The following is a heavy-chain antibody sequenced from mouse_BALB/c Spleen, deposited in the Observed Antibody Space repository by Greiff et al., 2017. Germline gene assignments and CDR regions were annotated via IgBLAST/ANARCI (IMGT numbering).Heavy chain of an antibody. J-gene: IGHJ1*01. CDR3: TRRSSYDGYWYFDV. V-gene: IGHV1-15*01. CDR2: IDPETGGT. Sequence: QVQLQQSGAELVRPGASVTLSCKASGYTFTDYEMHWVKQTPVHGLEWIGAIDPETGGTAYNQKFKGKATLTADKSSSTAYMELRSLTSEDSAVYYCTRRSSYDGYWYFDVWGAGTTVTVSS. CDR1: GYTFTDYE. D-gene: IGHD1-1*01.